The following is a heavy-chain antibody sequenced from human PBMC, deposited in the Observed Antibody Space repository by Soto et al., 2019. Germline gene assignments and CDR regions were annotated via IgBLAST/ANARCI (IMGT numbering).Heavy chain of an antibody. CDR3: ARSNDGGTIAYYFDY. D-gene: IGHD2-15*01. J-gene: IGHJ4*02. Sequence: QVQLVQSGAEVKKPGASVKVSCKASGYTFTSYGISWVRQAPGQGLEWMGWISAYNGNTNYAQKLQGRVTMTTDTATSTAYMELRSLRSDDTAVYYCARSNDGGTIAYYFDYWGQGTLVTVSS. CDR1: GYTFTSYG. V-gene: IGHV1-18*01. CDR2: ISAYNGNT.